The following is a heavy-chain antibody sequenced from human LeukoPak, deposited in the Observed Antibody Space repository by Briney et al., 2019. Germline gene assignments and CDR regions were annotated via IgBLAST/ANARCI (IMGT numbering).Heavy chain of an antibody. CDR3: ARGKPGTGDY. J-gene: IGHJ4*02. Sequence: GRSLRLSCAASGFTFSSYAMHWVRQAPGKGLEWVALISYDGSNKYCADSVKGRFTISRDNSKNTLYLQMNSLRAEDTAVYYCARGKPGTGDYWGQGTLVTVSS. D-gene: IGHD1-7*01. CDR2: ISYDGSNK. V-gene: IGHV3-30-3*01. CDR1: GFTFSSYA.